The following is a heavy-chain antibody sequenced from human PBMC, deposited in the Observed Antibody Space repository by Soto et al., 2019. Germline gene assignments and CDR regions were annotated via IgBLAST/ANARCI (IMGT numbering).Heavy chain of an antibody. J-gene: IGHJ6*02. D-gene: IGHD3-10*01. CDR1: GYNFNTYW. V-gene: IGHV5-51*01. Sequence: VESLKISCNGSGYNFNTYWTAWVRQMPGKGLEWMGFIYPGDSDTRYSPSFQGQVTISADKSINTAYLQWRTLKPSDTAIYYCARHMEAHSHFYYGLDVWGQGTTVTVSS. CDR3: ARHMEAHSHFYYGLDV. CDR2: IYPGDSDT.